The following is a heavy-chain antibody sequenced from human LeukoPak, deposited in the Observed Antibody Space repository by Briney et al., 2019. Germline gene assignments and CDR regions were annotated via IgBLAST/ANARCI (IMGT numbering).Heavy chain of an antibody. V-gene: IGHV3-7*01. Sequence: GGSLRLSCAASGFIFSSHWMSWVRQAPGKGLEWVANIKQDGSEKYYVDSVKGRFTISRDNAKNSLYLQMNSLRAEDTAVYYCAREWDNWDDAFHDAFDLWGQGTTVIVSS. CDR3: AREWDNWDDAFHDAFDL. J-gene: IGHJ3*01. D-gene: IGHD1-20*01. CDR2: IKQDGSEK. CDR1: GFIFSSHW.